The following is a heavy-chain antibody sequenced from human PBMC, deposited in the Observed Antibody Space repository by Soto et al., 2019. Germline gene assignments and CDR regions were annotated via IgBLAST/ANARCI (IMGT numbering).Heavy chain of an antibody. CDR2: VGTDGSNR. CDR1: VFTFRIYQ. Sequence: GGSLTLSCAASVFTFRIYQMNWLRQTRGRGVMWVSRVGTDGSNRGYADAVEGRFTVSRDNAKNTLYLQMHGQRAEDTDMYYCERWGHIVPVSPSDFDHWGEGTLVTVSS. V-gene: IGHV3-74*01. J-gene: IGHJ4*02. D-gene: IGHD2-21*01. CDR3: ERWGHIVPVSPSDFDH.